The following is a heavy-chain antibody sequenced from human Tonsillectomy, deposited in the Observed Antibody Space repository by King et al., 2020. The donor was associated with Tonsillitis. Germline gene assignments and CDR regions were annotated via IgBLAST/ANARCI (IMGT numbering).Heavy chain of an antibody. CDR2: ISSDGSDT. J-gene: IGHJ4*02. V-gene: IGHV3-30-3*01. CDR1: GFTFTSYA. Sequence: VQLVESGGGVVQPGRSLRLSCAASGFTFTSYAMHWVRQAPGKGLVWVAVISSDGSDTYYTDSGEGRFIISRDNSKNTLYLHMNSLRGEDTAVYYCARGGDYGDYPPKMGFYLDYFGQGTLVTVSS. D-gene: IGHD4-17*01. CDR3: ARGGDYGDYPPKMGFYLDY.